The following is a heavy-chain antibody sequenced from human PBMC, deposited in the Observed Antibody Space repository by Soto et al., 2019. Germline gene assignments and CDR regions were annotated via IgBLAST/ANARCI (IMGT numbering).Heavy chain of an antibody. CDR3: AGGRAGVFWGRRNDNRVDP. D-gene: IGHD3-16*01. CDR1: GGSISSGGYY. J-gene: IGHJ5*02. V-gene: IGHV4-31*03. Sequence: QVQLQESGPGLVKPSQTLSLTCSVSGGSISSGGYYWSWIRQHPGKGLEWIASIYYSGSTYYNPSPRNRVNISLGTSKNQFSPKVRSGTAADTGVYYCAGGRAGVFWGRRNDNRVDPWGQGTLVTVSS. CDR2: IYYSGST.